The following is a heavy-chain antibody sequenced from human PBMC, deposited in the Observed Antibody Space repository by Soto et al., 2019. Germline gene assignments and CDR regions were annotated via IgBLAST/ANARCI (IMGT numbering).Heavy chain of an antibody. D-gene: IGHD3-22*01. V-gene: IGHV3-74*01. J-gene: IGHJ4*02. Sequence: EVQFVESGGGLVQPGGSLRLSCVGSGSTLGTSWMHWVRQSPEKGLVWVSLISGDGSVTRYVDSVKGRFTVSRDNAKNTLYLQMNSLRAEDTAVYYCARGKSYDSSASPGVFDYWGQGSLVTVSS. CDR1: GSTLGTSW. CDR2: ISGDGSVT. CDR3: ARGKSYDSSASPGVFDY.